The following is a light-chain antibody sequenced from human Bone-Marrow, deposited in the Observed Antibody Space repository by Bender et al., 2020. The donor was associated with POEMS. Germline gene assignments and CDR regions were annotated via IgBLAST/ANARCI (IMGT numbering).Light chain of an antibody. V-gene: IGLV1-36*01. CDR2: RNN. Sequence: QSVVTQPPSLSEAPRQRVTISCSGSSSNIGNHGVNWYQQLPGTAPKLLIYRNNQRPSGVTDRFSASKSGTSASLAISELQSEDEALYYCSAWDDSLSGWVFGGGTKLTVL. CDR1: SSNIGNHG. J-gene: IGLJ3*02. CDR3: SAWDDSLSGWV.